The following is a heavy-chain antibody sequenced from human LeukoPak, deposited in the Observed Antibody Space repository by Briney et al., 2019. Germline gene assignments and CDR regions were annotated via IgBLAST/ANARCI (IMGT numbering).Heavy chain of an antibody. J-gene: IGHJ4*02. Sequence: ASVKVSCKASVYTFTSYGISWVRQAPGQGLEWMGWISAYNGNTNYAQKLQGRVTITTDTSTSTTYMDMRRLRSEDTAVYYCARDPRWYQPPNAKSFDYWGQGTLVAVSS. CDR1: VYTFTSYG. CDR2: ISAYNGNT. D-gene: IGHD2-2*01. V-gene: IGHV1-18*01. CDR3: ARDPRWYQPPNAKSFDY.